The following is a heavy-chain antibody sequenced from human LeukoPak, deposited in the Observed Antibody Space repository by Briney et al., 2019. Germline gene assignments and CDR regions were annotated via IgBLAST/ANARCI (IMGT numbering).Heavy chain of an antibody. CDR3: ARVAIAAAGKFDY. CDR2: INHSGST. D-gene: IGHD6-13*01. CDR1: GGSFSGYY. J-gene: IGHJ4*02. V-gene: IGHV4-34*01. Sequence: ASETLSLTCAVYGGSFSGYYWSWIRQPPGKGLEWIGEINHSGSTNYNPSLKSRVTISVDTSKNQFSLKLSSVTAADTAVYYCARVAIAAAGKFDYWGQGTLVTVSS.